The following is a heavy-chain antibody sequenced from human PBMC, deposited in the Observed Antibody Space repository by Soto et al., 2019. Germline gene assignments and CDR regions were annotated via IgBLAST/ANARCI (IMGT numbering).Heavy chain of an antibody. J-gene: IGHJ4*02. V-gene: IGHV3-74*01. CDR3: ARDPLHYYDSSGYAYYFDY. CDR1: GFTFSSYW. Sequence: GGSLRLSCAASGFTFSSYWMHWVRQAPEKGLVWVSHINSDGSSSTYADSVKGRFTISRDNAKNTLYLQMNSLRAEDTAVYYCARDPLHYYDSSGYAYYFDYWGQGTLVTVSS. CDR2: INSDGSSS. D-gene: IGHD3-22*01.